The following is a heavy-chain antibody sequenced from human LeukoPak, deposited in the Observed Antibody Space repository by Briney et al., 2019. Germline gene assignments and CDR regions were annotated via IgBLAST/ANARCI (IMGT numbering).Heavy chain of an antibody. J-gene: IGHJ2*01. V-gene: IGHV3-48*01. Sequence: GGSLRLSCAASGFTLSNYNMNWVRQTPGKGLEWVSYVSPNGYTKHYADAVKGRFTISRDNAKDSLYLQMNSLRAEDTAVYYCARGVPAAISEWYFDLWGRGTLVTVSS. CDR2: VSPNGYTK. D-gene: IGHD2-2*01. CDR3: ARGVPAAISEWYFDL. CDR1: GFTLSNYN.